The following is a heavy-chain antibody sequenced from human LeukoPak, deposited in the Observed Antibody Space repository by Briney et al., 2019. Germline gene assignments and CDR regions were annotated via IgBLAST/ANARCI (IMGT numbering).Heavy chain of an antibody. D-gene: IGHD4-17*01. J-gene: IGHJ4*02. V-gene: IGHV4-30-2*01. Sequence: SQTLSLTCAVSGGSISSGGYSWSWIRQPPGKGLEWIGYIYHSGSTYYNPSLKSRVTISVDRSKNQFSLKLSSVTAADTAVYYCARGNHRHSTVNTFDYWGQGTLVTVSS. CDR2: IYHSGST. CDR1: GGSISSGGYS. CDR3: ARGNHRHSTVNTFDY.